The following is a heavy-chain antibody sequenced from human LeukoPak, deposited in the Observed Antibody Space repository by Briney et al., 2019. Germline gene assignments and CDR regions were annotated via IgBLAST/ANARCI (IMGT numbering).Heavy chain of an antibody. Sequence: ASVKVSCKASGYTFTSYYMHWVRQAPGQGLDWMGIINPSGGSTSYAQKFQGRVTMTRDTSTSTVYMELSSLRSEDTAVYYCARIRCSGGSCYKSPFDYWGQGTLVTVSS. CDR1: GYTFTSYY. CDR2: INPSGGST. CDR3: ARIRCSGGSCYKSPFDY. D-gene: IGHD2-15*01. V-gene: IGHV1-46*01. J-gene: IGHJ4*02.